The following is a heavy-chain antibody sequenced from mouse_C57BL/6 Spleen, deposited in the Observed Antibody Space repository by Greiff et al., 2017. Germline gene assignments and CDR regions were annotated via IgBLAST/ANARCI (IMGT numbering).Heavy chain of an antibody. CDR2: IHPSDSDT. CDR1: GYTFTSYW. J-gene: IGHJ4*01. D-gene: IGHD4-1*01. CDR3: AGANWDRDYAMDY. Sequence: QVQLQQPGAELVKPGASVKVSCKASGYTFTSYWMHWVKQRPGQGLEWIGRIHPSDSDTNYNQKFKGKATLTVDKSSSTAYMQLSRLTSEDSAVYYCAGANWDRDYAMDYWGQGTSVTVSS. V-gene: IGHV1-74*01.